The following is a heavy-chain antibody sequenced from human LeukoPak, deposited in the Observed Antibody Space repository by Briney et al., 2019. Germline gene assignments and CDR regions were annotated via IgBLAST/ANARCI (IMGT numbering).Heavy chain of an antibody. D-gene: IGHD5-24*01. V-gene: IGHV1-69*13. CDR1: GGTFSSYA. CDR3: ARGECRDGYNCGYYYYYMDV. Sequence: SVKVSXKASGGTFSSYAISWVRQAPGQGLEWMGGIIPIFGTANYAQKFQGRVTITADESTSTAYMELSSLRSEDTAVYYCARGECRDGYNCGYYYYYMDVWGKGTTVTVSS. CDR2: IIPIFGTA. J-gene: IGHJ6*03.